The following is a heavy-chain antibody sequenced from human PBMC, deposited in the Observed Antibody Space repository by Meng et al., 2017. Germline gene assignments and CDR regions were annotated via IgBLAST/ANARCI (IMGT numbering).Heavy chain of an antibody. CDR3: AKELYSSGWSYYFDY. D-gene: IGHD6-19*01. CDR2: ISGSGGST. Sequence: GESLKISCAASGFTFSSYAMSWVRQAPGKGLEWVSAISGSGGSTYYADSVKGRFTISRDNSKNTLYLQMNSLRAEDTAVYYCAKELYSSGWSYYFDYWGQGTLVT. V-gene: IGHV3-23*01. J-gene: IGHJ4*02. CDR1: GFTFSSYA.